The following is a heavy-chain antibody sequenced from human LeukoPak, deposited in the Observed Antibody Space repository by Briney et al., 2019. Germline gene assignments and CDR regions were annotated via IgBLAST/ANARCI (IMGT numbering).Heavy chain of an antibody. V-gene: IGHV1-69*13. J-gene: IGHJ4*02. CDR1: GGTFSSYA. CDR3: ARGNGGWELLEAYFDY. CDR2: IIPIFGTA. Sequence: SVKVSCKASGGTFSSYAISWVRQAPGQGLEWMGGIIPIFGTANYAQKFQGRVTITADESTSTAHMELSSLKSEDTAMYYCARGNGGWELLEAYFDYWGQGTLVTVSS. D-gene: IGHD1-26*01.